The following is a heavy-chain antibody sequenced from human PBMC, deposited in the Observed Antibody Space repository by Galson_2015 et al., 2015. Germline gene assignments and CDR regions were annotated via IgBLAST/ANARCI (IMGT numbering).Heavy chain of an antibody. Sequence: TLSLTCAVYGGSFSGCYWSWIRQPPGKGLEWIGEINHSGSTNYNPSLKSRVTISVDTSKNQFSLKLSSVTAADTAVYYCARDLYSSSWYVYWGQGTLVTVSS. D-gene: IGHD6-13*01. V-gene: IGHV4-34*01. CDR1: GGSFSGCY. J-gene: IGHJ4*02. CDR3: ARDLYSSSWYVY. CDR2: INHSGST.